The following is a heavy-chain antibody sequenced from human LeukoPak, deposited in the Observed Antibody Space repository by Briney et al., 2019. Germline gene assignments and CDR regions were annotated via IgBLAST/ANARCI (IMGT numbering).Heavy chain of an antibody. D-gene: IGHD1-20*01. CDR2: INHSGST. CDR3: ARRAPRLTGTRRYYYYYMDV. J-gene: IGHJ6*03. V-gene: IGHV4-34*01. CDR1: GGSFSGYY. Sequence: SETLSLTCAVYGGSFSGYYWSWIRQPPGKGLEWIGEINHSGSTNYNPSPKSRVTISVDTSKKQFSLKLSSVTAADTAVYYCARRAPRLTGTRRYYYYYMDVWGKGTTVTVSS.